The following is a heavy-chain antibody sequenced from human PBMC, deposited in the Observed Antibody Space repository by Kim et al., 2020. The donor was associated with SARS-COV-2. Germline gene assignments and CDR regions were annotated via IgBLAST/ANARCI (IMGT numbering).Heavy chain of an antibody. CDR3: SRATGDSSCRYGANNLFDP. CDR2: MSHSGSS. CDR1: GGSFSSCNW. V-gene: IGHV4-4*02. D-gene: IGHD6-13*01. Sequence: SETLSLTCAVSGGSFSSCNWYWVRHPPGTGLEWVWDMSHSGSSNYYSNPNSRVTITVDTDTNQIPLYLRLVTAAAAAASYCSRATGDSSCRYGANNLFDP. J-gene: IGHJ5*02.